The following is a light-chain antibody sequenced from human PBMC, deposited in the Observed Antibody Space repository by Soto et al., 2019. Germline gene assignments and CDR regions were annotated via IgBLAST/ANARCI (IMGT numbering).Light chain of an antibody. CDR2: EVS. CDR3: SSYAGSNNPYV. J-gene: IGLJ1*01. V-gene: IGLV2-8*01. Sequence: QSALTQPPSASGSPGQSVTISCTRTSSDVCGYNYVSWYQQHPGKAPKLMIYEVSKRPSGVPDRFSGSKSGNTASLTVSGLQAEDEDDYYCSSYAGSNNPYVFGTGTKVTVL. CDR1: SSDVCGYNY.